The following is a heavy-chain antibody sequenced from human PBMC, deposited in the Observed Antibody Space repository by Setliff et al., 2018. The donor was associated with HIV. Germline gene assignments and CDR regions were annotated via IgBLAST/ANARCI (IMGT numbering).Heavy chain of an antibody. Sequence: SETLSLTCTVSGGSISSSSYYWGWIRQPPGKGLEWIGSIYYSGSTYYNPSLKSRVTISVDTSKNHYSLKLSSATAADTAVYYCGRDTGYCSSTSCYGVVDYWGQGTRVTVSS. CDR2: IYYSGST. CDR3: GRDTGYCSSTSCYGVVDY. V-gene: IGHV4-39*02. D-gene: IGHD2-2*01. CDR1: GGSISSSSYY. J-gene: IGHJ4*02.